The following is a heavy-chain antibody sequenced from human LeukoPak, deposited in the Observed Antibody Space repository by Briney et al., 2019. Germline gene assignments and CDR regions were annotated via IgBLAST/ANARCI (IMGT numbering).Heavy chain of an antibody. Sequence: PGGSLRLSCAASGCTFSSYAMSWVRQAPGKGLEWVSGISGSGGSTYYADSVKGRFTISRDNSRNTLYLQMNSPRAEDTAVYYCAILPGYSSGWYEVNYWGQGTLVTVSS. D-gene: IGHD6-13*01. CDR1: GCTFSSYA. V-gene: IGHV3-23*01. CDR3: AILPGYSSGWYEVNY. CDR2: ISGSGGST. J-gene: IGHJ4*02.